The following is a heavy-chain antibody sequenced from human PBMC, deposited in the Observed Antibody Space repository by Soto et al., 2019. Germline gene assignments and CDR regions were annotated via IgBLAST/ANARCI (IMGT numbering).Heavy chain of an antibody. V-gene: IGHV4-59*01. Sequence: QVQLQESGPGLVKPSETLSLTCTVSGGSISSYYWSWIRQPPGKGLEWIGYIDYSGSTNYNPSLQSRVTIAVDTPKNQFSLKLSSVTAADTAVYYCARDNGYCYGYPLDHWGQGTLVTVSS. CDR3: ARDNGYCYGYPLDH. D-gene: IGHD5-18*01. CDR2: IDYSGST. J-gene: IGHJ4*02. CDR1: GGSISSYY.